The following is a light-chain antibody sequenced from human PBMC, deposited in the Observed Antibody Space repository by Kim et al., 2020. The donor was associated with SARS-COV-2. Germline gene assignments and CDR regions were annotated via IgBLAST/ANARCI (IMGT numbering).Light chain of an antibody. CDR3: QQYSSWPYT. Sequence: SVSPGEGATLSCRASHSVGNTLAWYQRKPGQVPRLLIYGASSRATGIPARFSGSGSGTEFTLTINSLQSEDFAVYYCQQYSSWPYTFGQGTKLEI. CDR2: GAS. CDR1: HSVGNT. J-gene: IGKJ2*01. V-gene: IGKV3-15*01.